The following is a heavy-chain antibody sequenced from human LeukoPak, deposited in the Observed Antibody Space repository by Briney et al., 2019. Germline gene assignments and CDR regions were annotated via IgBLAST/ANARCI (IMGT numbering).Heavy chain of an antibody. Sequence: ASVKVSCKASGYTFTSYGISWVRQAPGQGLEWMGWISAYNGNTNYAQKLQGRVTMTTDTSTSTAYMELRSLRSGDTAVYYCARDNSAVAGNVGVWLAWGQGTLVTVSS. CDR1: GYTFTSYG. D-gene: IGHD6-19*01. CDR3: ARDNSAVAGNVGVWLA. J-gene: IGHJ5*02. V-gene: IGHV1-18*01. CDR2: ISAYNGNT.